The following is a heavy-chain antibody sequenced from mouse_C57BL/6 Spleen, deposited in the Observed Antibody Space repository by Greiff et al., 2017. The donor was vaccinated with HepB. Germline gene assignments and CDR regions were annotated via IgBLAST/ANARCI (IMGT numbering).Heavy chain of an antibody. D-gene: IGHD2-1*01. J-gene: IGHJ4*01. CDR2: ISSGGSYT. CDR1: GFTFSSYG. Sequence: DVMLVESGGDLVKPGGSLKLSCAASGFTFSSYGMSWVRQTPDKRLEWVATISSGGSYTYYPDSVKGRFTISRDNAKNTLYLQMSSLKSEDTAMYYCARHVGVYGNYVGAMDYWGQGTSVTVSS. CDR3: ARHVGVYGNYVGAMDY. V-gene: IGHV5-6*02.